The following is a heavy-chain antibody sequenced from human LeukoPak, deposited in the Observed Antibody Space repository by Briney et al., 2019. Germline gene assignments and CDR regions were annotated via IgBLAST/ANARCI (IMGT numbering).Heavy chain of an antibody. V-gene: IGHV1-2*06. CDR2: INPNSGGT. J-gene: IGHJ4*02. D-gene: IGHD2-2*01. CDR1: GYTFTGYY. CDR3: ARDRGGSGTSCYDY. Sequence: ASVTVSCKTSGYTFTGYYIHWVRQAPGQGLEWMGRINPNSGGTNYAQKFQGRVTMTRDTSISTAYMELSRLTSDDTAVYYCARDRGGSGTSCYDYRGQGTLVTVSS.